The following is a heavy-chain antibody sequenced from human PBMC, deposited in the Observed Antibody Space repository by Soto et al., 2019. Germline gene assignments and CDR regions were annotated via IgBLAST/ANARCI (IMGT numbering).Heavy chain of an antibody. J-gene: IGHJ4*02. CDR3: ASGGTTVNRRFDF. Sequence: QVQVVQSGAEVKKPGSSVRVSCKASGGTSSSYAITWMRQAPGQGLEWMGGIIPILDTTDYAQKFQGRVQFTAEESTSTVYMELSSLTSEDTAVYYCASGGTTVNRRFDFWGQGTLVTVSS. CDR2: IIPILDTT. CDR1: GGTSSSYA. V-gene: IGHV1-69*01. D-gene: IGHD4-4*01.